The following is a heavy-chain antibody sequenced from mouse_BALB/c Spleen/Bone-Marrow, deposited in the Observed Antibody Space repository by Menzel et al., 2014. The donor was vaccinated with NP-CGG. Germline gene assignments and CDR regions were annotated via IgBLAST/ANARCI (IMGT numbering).Heavy chain of an antibody. D-gene: IGHD2-10*01. CDR3: ARATYYGNFFDY. CDR1: VYSITSDYA. Sequence: EVKVEESGPGLVKPSQSLSLTCTVTVYSITSDYAWNWIRQFPGNKLEWMGYISYSGSTDYNPSLKSRISITRDTSKNQFFLQLNSVTTEDTATYYCARATYYGNFFDYWGQGTTLTVSS. CDR2: ISYSGST. J-gene: IGHJ2*01. V-gene: IGHV3-2*02.